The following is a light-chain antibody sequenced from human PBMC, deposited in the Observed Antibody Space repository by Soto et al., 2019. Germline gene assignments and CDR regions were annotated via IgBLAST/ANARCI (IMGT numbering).Light chain of an antibody. V-gene: IGKV3-15*01. CDR2: GAS. CDR3: QQYNNWPRT. J-gene: IGKJ1*01. CDR1: QSVSSN. Sequence: EILMTQSPATLSVSPGERATLSCRASQSVSSNLAWYQQKPGQAPRLLIYGASTRATGIPARFSGSGSGTEFTLTISSLQSEDFAVYYGQQYNNWPRTFGQGTKVEIK.